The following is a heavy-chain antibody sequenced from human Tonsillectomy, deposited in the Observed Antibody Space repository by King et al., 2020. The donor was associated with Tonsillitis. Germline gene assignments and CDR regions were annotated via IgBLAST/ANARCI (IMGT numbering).Heavy chain of an antibody. CDR1: GFTFSDYY. D-gene: IGHD6-19*01. CDR2: ISGSSRYT. Sequence: VQLVESGGGLVKPGGSLRLSCAASGFTFSDYYMSWIRQAPGKGLEWVSYISGSSRYTNYADSVKGRFTISRDNAKKSLYLQMNSLRAEDTAVYYCAREPVAGSDVHYVMDVWGQGTTVTVSS. CDR3: AREPVAGSDVHYVMDV. J-gene: IGHJ6*02. V-gene: IGHV3-11*06.